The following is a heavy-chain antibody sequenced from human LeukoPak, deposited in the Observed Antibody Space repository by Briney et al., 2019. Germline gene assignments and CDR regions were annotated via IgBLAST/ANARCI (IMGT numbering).Heavy chain of an antibody. Sequence: PGGSLRLSCAASGFTFSSYSMNWVRQAPGKGLKWVSSISSSSSYIYYADSVKGRFTISRDNAKNSLYLQMNSLRAEDTAVYYCARVNSIVVVITSFDYWGQGTLVTVSS. J-gene: IGHJ4*02. V-gene: IGHV3-21*01. CDR2: ISSSSSYI. CDR1: GFTFSSYS. D-gene: IGHD3-22*01. CDR3: ARVNSIVVVITSFDY.